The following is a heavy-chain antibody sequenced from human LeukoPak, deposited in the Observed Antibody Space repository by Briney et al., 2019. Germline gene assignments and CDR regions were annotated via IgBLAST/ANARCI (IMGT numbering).Heavy chain of an antibody. V-gene: IGHV1-69*13. CDR2: IIPVSGTT. Sequence: SVKVSCKASGYTFISYEINWVRQAPGQGLEWMGGIIPVSGTTNNAQKFQGRVTITADESTSTAYMELSSLRSEDTGVYYCARSAYTGGVFENWGQGTLVTVSS. J-gene: IGHJ4*02. CDR1: GYTFISYE. D-gene: IGHD2-8*02. CDR3: ARSAYTGGVFEN.